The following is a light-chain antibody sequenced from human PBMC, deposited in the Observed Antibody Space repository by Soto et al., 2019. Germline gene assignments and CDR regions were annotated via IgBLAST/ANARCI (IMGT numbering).Light chain of an antibody. CDR2: DVS. J-gene: IGLJ2*01. V-gene: IGLV2-14*03. CDR1: SSDFGGYKY. Sequence: QSALTQPASVSGSPGQSITISCSGTSSDFGGYKYVSWYQQHPGKAPKLMIYDVSNRPSGVSDRFSGSKSGNTASLTISGLGAEDEADYYCSSYTSRSAHVVFGGGTKLTVL. CDR3: SSYTSRSAHVV.